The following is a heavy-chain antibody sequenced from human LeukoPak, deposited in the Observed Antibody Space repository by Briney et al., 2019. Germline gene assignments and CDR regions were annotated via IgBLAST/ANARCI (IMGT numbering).Heavy chain of an antibody. CDR1: GFTFSSYA. CDR2: ISYDGSNK. D-gene: IGHD5-18*01. V-gene: IGHV3-30-3*01. Sequence: GGSLRLSCAASGFTFSSYAMHWVRQAPGKGLEWVAVISYDGSNKYYADSVKGRFTISRDNSKNTLYLQMNSLRAEDTAVYYCARDLKDTAMVSQPTYYFDYWGQGTLVTVSS. CDR3: ARDLKDTAMVSQPTYYFDY. J-gene: IGHJ4*02.